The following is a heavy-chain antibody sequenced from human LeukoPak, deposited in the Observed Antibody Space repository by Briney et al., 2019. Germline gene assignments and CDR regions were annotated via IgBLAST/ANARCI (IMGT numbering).Heavy chain of an antibody. Sequence: ASVKVSCKASGYTFTSYYMHWVRQAPGQGLEWMGIINPSGGSTTYAQKFQGRVTMTRDTSTSTVYMEVSSLRSEDAAVYYCASLGWESAWWGQGTLVTVSS. CDR3: ASLGWESAW. D-gene: IGHD1-26*01. CDR1: GYTFTSYY. CDR2: INPSGGST. V-gene: IGHV1-46*01. J-gene: IGHJ4*02.